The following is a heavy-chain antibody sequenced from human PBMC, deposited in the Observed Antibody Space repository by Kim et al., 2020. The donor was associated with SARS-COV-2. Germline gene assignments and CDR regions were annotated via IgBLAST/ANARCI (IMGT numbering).Heavy chain of an antibody. CDR3: ARGYNPNLYIPYIVATYYYYGMDV. Sequence: SVKVSCKASGGTFSSYAISWVRQAPGQGLEWMGGIIPIFGTANYAQKFQGRVTITADESTSTAYMELSSLRSEDTAVYYCARGYNPNLYIPYIVATYYYYGMDVWGQGTTVTVSS. V-gene: IGHV1-69*13. J-gene: IGHJ6*02. D-gene: IGHD5-12*01. CDR1: GGTFSSYA. CDR2: IIPIFGTA.